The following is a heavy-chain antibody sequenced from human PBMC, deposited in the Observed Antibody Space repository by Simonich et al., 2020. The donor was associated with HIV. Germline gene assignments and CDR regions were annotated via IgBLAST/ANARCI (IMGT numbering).Heavy chain of an antibody. CDR2: VKQDGSDK. V-gene: IGHV3-7*01. CDR3: ARVRWSSGWNNWFDP. Sequence: EVQLVESGGGLVLPGGSLGLSCAASAFTFSSYWMSWVRQAPGKVLEWVAKVKQDGSDKYYVDSVKGRITISRDNAKNSLYLQMNSLRAKDTAVYYCARVRWSSGWNNWFDPWGQGTLVTVSS. CDR1: AFTFSSYW. D-gene: IGHD6-19*01. J-gene: IGHJ5*02.